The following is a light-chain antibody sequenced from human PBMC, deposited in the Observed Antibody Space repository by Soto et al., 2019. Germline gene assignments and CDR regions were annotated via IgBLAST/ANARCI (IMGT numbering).Light chain of an antibody. J-gene: IGKJ4*01. Sequence: DMVMTQSPDTLSLSPGERATLSCSASQGVGTDLAWYQLRPGQVPRLLIYGSSTRATGVPARFSGSGSGTDFTLTISSLQSEDCAVYSCQQYNHWPLTFGGGTKVEIK. CDR3: QQYNHWPLT. CDR2: GSS. CDR1: QGVGTD. V-gene: IGKV3-15*01.